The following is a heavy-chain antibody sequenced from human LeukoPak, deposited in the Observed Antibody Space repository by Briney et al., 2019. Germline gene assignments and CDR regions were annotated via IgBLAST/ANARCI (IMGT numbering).Heavy chain of an antibody. CDR2: ISYSGST. V-gene: IGHV4-59*01. D-gene: IGHD3-10*01. CDR3: ARAVGSGTLYHEGYYYIDV. J-gene: IGHJ6*03. CDR1: GGSISSSY. Sequence: PSETLSLTCTVSGGSISSSYWSWIRQPPGKGLQWIGYISYSGSTNYNPSLKSRVTISVHMSKNQFSLSLSSVTAADTAVYYCARAVGSGTLYHEGYYYIDVWGKGTTVTVSS.